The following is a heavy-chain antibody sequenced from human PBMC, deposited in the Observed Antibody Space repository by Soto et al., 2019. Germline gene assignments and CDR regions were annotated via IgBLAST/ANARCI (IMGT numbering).Heavy chain of an antibody. D-gene: IGHD3-10*01. CDR2: ISGSGGST. J-gene: IGHJ4*02. CDR1: GFTFSSYA. Sequence: EVQLLESGGGLVQPGGSLRLSCAASGFTFSSYAMSWVRQAPGKGLEWVSAISGSGGSTYYADSVKGRFTISRDNSKNTLYLQMNSLRAEDTDVYYCAKFEEGWFGELLLGVDYWGQGTLVTVSS. CDR3: AKFEEGWFGELLLGVDY. V-gene: IGHV3-23*01.